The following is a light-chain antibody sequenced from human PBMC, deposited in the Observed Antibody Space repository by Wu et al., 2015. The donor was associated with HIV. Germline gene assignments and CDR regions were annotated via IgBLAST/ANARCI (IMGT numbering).Light chain of an antibody. J-gene: IGKJ2*01. CDR2: GAS. Sequence: EIVMTQSPATLSVSPGAGATLSCRASQSISGNLAWYQHKPGQAPRLLIYGASTRATGIPDRFSGSGSGTDFTLTISRLEPEDFAVYYCQQYGSSLPYTFGQGTKLEIK. CDR1: QSISGN. V-gene: IGKV3-20*01. CDR3: QQYGSSLPYT.